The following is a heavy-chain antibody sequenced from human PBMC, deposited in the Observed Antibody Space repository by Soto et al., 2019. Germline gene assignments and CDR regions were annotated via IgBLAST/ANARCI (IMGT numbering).Heavy chain of an antibody. CDR1: GFTFSSYA. D-gene: IGHD3-10*01. V-gene: IGHV3-23*01. CDR2: ISGSGGST. Sequence: EVQLLESGGGLVQPGGSLRLSCAASGFTFSSYAMSWVRQAPGKGLEWVSAISGSGGSTYYADSVKGRFTISRDNSKNTLDLQMNSLRAEDTAVYYCAKDLVNYGSGRWDYWGQGTLVTVSS. J-gene: IGHJ4*02. CDR3: AKDLVNYGSGRWDY.